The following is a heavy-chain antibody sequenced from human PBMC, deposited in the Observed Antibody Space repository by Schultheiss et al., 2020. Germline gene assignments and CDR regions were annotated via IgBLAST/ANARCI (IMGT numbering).Heavy chain of an antibody. Sequence: GGSLRLSCSASGFTFSQHAMNWVRQAPGKGLEWVSVISGSGTTTHYADAVKGRFTISRDSSTNTLHLQMTSLRADDTAVYYCAKERGAYPGIAATGPGFDRWCRGALVNVSS. CDR3: AKERGAYPGIAATGPGFDR. CDR1: GFTFSQHA. D-gene: IGHD6-25*01. CDR2: ISGSGTTT. J-gene: IGHJ4*02. V-gene: IGHV3-23*01.